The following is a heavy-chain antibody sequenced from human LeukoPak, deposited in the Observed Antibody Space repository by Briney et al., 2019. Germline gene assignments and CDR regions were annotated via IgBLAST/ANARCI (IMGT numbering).Heavy chain of an antibody. CDR2: IYYSGST. J-gene: IGHJ4*02. D-gene: IGHD1-20*01. Sequence: SETLSLTCTVSGGSISSGDYCWSWIRQPPGKGLEWIGYIYYSGSTYYNPSLKSRVTISVDTSKNQFSLKLSSVTAADTAVYYCARGGYNWNYDYWGQGTLVTVSS. CDR3: ARGGYNWNYDY. CDR1: GGSISSGDYC. V-gene: IGHV4-30-4*01.